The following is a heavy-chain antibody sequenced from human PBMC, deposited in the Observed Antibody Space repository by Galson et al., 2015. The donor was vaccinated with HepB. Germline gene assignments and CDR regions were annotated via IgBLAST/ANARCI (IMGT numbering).Heavy chain of an antibody. J-gene: IGHJ4*02. CDR2: INPSGGST. CDR3: ARGASKKGPNDY. Sequence: SVKVSCKASGYTFSSYYMNWVRQAPGQGLEWLGTINPSGGSTSYAQKFQGRVTMTRDTSTSTVYMELSSLKSEDTAVYYCARGASKKGPNDYWGQGTLVTISS. CDR1: GYTFSSYY. V-gene: IGHV1-46*01.